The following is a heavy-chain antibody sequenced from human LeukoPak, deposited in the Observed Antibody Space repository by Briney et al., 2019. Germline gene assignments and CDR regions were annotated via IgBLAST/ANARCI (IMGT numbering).Heavy chain of an antibody. Sequence: PSETLSLTCTVSGGSISSYYWSWIRQPPGKGLEWIGYIYYSGSTNYNPSLKSRVTISVDTSKNQFSLKLSSVTAADTAVYYCARWGGYFGAALDIWGQGTMVTVSS. CDR1: GGSISSYY. J-gene: IGHJ3*02. V-gene: IGHV4-59*01. CDR3: ARWGGYFGAALDI. CDR2: IYYSGST. D-gene: IGHD6-19*01.